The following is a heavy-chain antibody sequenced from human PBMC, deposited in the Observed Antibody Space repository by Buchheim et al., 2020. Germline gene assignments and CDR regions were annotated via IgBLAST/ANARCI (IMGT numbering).Heavy chain of an antibody. V-gene: IGHV3-30*18. CDR2: ISYDGSNK. D-gene: IGHD2-2*01. CDR1: GFTFSNYA. CDR3: AKEWPKYAYYYGLDV. J-gene: IGHJ6*02. Sequence: QVQLVESGGGVVQPGRSLRLSCAASGFTFSNYAMYWVRQAPGKGLEWVAFISYDGSNKYNADSVKGRFTISRDNSKSTLSLQMNSLRPEDTAVYYCAKEWPKYAYYYGLDVWGQGTT.